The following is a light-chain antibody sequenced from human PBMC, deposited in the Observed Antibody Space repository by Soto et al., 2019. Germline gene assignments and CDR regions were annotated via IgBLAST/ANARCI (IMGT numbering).Light chain of an antibody. CDR3: KQNNNLHT. CDR1: QSVSSN. V-gene: IGKV3-15*01. CDR2: ATS. J-gene: IGKJ1*01. Sequence: ETVMTQSPGTLYVSPVETVTVSCRASQSVSSNVAWYQQKPGQAPRLLMYATSTTATGIAAGLSGMWTGTKFTLNIRRLEFEDFAVYYCKQNNNLHTVAQGTKV.